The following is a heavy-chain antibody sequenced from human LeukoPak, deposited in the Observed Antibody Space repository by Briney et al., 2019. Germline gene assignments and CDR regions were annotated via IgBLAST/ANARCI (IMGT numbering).Heavy chain of an antibody. Sequence: PGGSLRLSCAASGFTFSSYGMHWVRQAPGKGLEWVAVIWYDGSNKYYADSVKGRFTISRDNSKNTLYLQMNSLRAGDTAMYYCARDVLDSSGFLTGTDVWGQGTTVTVSS. CDR1: GFTFSSYG. J-gene: IGHJ6*02. CDR2: IWYDGSNK. D-gene: IGHD3-22*01. CDR3: ARDVLDSSGFLTGTDV. V-gene: IGHV3-33*01.